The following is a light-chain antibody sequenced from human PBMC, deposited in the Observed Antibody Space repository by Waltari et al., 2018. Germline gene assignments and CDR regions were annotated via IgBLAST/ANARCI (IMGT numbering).Light chain of an antibody. J-gene: IGLJ3*02. V-gene: IGLV1-47*01. CDR2: GRN. CDR1: NSNIRINL. Sequence: QSVLTQPPSASGNPGQPVTIPGSGGNSNIRINLVNWYRQFPGTAPQLLIHGRNRRPSGVPDRFSGSKSGTSASLAISGLRSEDEADYYCATWDESLNGVVIGGGTKLSVL. CDR3: ATWDESLNGVV.